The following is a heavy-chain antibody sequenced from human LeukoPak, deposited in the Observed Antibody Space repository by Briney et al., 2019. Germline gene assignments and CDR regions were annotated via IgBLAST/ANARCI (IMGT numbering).Heavy chain of an antibody. CDR1: GFTFSSYA. D-gene: IGHD6-25*01. CDR3: AKSGYYYYMDV. Sequence: GGSLRLSCAASGFTFSSYAMHWVRQAPGKGLEWVAVISYDGSNKYYADSVKGRFTISRDNSNNSVYLQMNSLRTEDTALYYCAKSGYYYYMDVWGKGTTVTVSS. CDR2: ISYDGSNK. J-gene: IGHJ6*03. V-gene: IGHV3-30*04.